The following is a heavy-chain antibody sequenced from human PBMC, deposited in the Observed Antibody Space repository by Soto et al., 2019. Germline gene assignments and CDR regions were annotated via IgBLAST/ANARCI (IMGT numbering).Heavy chain of an antibody. CDR1: GFTVSSNY. V-gene: IGHV3-66*01. CDR3: ARERLGQNYYDSSGYYFDY. J-gene: IGHJ4*02. D-gene: IGHD3-22*01. CDR2: IYSGGST. Sequence: GGSLRLSCAASGFTVSSNYMSWVRQAPGKGLEWVSVIYSGGSTYYADSVKGRFTISRDNSKNTLYLQMNSLRAEDQAVYYCARERLGQNYYDSSGYYFDYWGQGTLVTVSS.